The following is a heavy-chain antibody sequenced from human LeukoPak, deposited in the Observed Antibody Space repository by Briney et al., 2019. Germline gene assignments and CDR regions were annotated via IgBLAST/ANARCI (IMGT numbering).Heavy chain of an antibody. CDR2: IYYSGST. Sequence: SETLSLTCTVSGGSISSSSYYWGWIRQPPEKGLEWIGSIYYSGSTYYNPSLKSRVTISVDTSKNQFSLKLSSVTAADTAVYYCARPTGDQFDYWGQGTLVTVSS. D-gene: IGHD7-27*01. J-gene: IGHJ4*02. V-gene: IGHV4-39*01. CDR3: ARPTGDQFDY. CDR1: GGSISSSSYY.